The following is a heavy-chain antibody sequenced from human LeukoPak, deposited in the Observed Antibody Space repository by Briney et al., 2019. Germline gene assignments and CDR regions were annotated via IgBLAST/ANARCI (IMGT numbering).Heavy chain of an antibody. D-gene: IGHD2-8*01. V-gene: IGHV4-31*03. J-gene: IGHJ4*02. Sequence: SETLSLTCTVSGGSISSGGYYWSWIRQHPGQGLEWIGYIYYSGSTYYNPPLKSRVTISVDTSKNQFSLKLSSVTAADTAVYYCAGDPSVSGGVFHYWGQGTLVTVSS. CDR1: GGSISSGGYY. CDR3: AGDPSVSGGVFHY. CDR2: IYYSGST.